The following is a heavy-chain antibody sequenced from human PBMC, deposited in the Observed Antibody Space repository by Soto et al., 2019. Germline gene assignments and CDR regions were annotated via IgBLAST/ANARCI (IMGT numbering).Heavy chain of an antibody. J-gene: IGHJ4*02. CDR3: AKRACRDSPGGSDY. D-gene: IGHD3-10*01. Sequence: EVQLLESGGDLVHPGASLGLSCAASGFGFKSYDMTWVRQAPGKGLEWVSSISTDGVTTYYADSVKGRFTISRDNSKNILYLHMSSLRAEDSAVYHCAKRACRDSPGGSDYWGQGTLVTVSS. CDR1: GFGFKSYD. V-gene: IGHV3-23*01. CDR2: ISTDGVTT.